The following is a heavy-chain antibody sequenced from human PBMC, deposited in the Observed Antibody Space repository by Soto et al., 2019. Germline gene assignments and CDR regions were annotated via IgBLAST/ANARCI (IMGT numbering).Heavy chain of an antibody. CDR3: ATTGGYSFGDMGVDP. CDR1: GGSVNSYY. J-gene: IGHJ5*02. CDR2: MYYRGIT. D-gene: IGHD5-18*01. Sequence: SETLSLTCNVSGGSVNSYYWSWIRQPPGRGLEWIGYMYYRGITKYNPSLQSRVAISVDTSKNQFSLNLSSVTAADTAVYYCATTGGYSFGDMGVDPWGQGLFVTVSS. V-gene: IGHV4-59*02.